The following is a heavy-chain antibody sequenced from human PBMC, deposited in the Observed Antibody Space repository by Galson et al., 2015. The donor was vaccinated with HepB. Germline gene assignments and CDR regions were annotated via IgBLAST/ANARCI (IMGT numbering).Heavy chain of an antibody. CDR3: AREGGGFGEEGPFDY. CDR1: GFTFSSYA. D-gene: IGHD2-15*01. Sequence: SLRLSCAASGFTFSSYAMHWVRQAPGKGLEWVAVISYDGSNKYYADSVKGRFTISRDNSKNTLYLQMNSLRAEDTAVYYCAREGGGFGEEGPFDYWGQGTLVTVSS. CDR2: ISYDGSNK. V-gene: IGHV3-30-3*01. J-gene: IGHJ4*02.